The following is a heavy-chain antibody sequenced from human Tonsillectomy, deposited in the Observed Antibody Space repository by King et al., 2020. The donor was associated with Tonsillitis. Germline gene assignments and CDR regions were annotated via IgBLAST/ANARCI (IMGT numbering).Heavy chain of an antibody. V-gene: IGHV3-30*04. CDR3: ARVGPAARGDD. J-gene: IGHJ4*02. D-gene: IGHD2-2*01. Sequence: VQLVESGGGVVQPGRSLRLSCAASGFTFSSYAMHWVRQAPGKGLEWVAVISYDGSNKYYADSVKGRFTISRDNSKNTLYLQMNSLRAEDTAVYYWARVGPAARGDDWGQGTRVT. CDR1: GFTFSSYA. CDR2: ISYDGSNK.